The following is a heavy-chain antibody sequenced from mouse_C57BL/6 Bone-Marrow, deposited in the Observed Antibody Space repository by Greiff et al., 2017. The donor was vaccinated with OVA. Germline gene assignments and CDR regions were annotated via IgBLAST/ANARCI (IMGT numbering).Heavy chain of an antibody. V-gene: IGHV14-4*01. CDR1: GFNIKDDY. CDR2: IDPENGDT. J-gene: IGHJ3*01. Sequence: VQLKESGAELVRPGASVKLSCTASGFNIKDDYMHWVKQRPEQGLEWIGWIDPENGDTEYASKFQGKATITADTSSNTAYLHLSSLTSEDTAVYYCTPEGFAYWGQGTLVTVSA. CDR3: TPEGFAY.